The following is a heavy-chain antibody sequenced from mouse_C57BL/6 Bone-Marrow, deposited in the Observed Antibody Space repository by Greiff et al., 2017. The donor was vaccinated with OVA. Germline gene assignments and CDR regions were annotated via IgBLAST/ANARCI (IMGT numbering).Heavy chain of an antibody. CDR2: ISDGGSYT. Sequence: DVMLVESGGGLVKPGGSLKLSCAASGFTFSSYAMSWVRQTPEKRLEWVATISDGGSYTYYPDNVKGRFTISRDNAKNNLYLQMSHLKSEDTAMYYCARDSSGLFAYWGQGTLVTVSA. CDR1: GFTFSSYA. D-gene: IGHD3-2*02. J-gene: IGHJ3*01. V-gene: IGHV5-4*01. CDR3: ARDSSGLFAY.